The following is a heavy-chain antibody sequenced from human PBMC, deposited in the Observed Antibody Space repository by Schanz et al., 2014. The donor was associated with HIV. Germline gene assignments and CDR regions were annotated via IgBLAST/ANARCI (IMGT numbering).Heavy chain of an antibody. CDR1: GFTFSSYG. CDR2: ISNDGSNK. J-gene: IGHJ6*02. D-gene: IGHD3-3*01. Sequence: QVQLVESGGGVVQPGRSLRLSCAASGFTFSSYGMHWVRQAPGKGLEWVAVISNDGSNKYYADSVKGRFTISRDNSKNTLYLQMNSLRAEDTAVYYCAKDQGYDFWSGYYNYYGMDVWGQGTTVTVSS. CDR3: AKDQGYDFWSGYYNYYGMDV. V-gene: IGHV3-30*18.